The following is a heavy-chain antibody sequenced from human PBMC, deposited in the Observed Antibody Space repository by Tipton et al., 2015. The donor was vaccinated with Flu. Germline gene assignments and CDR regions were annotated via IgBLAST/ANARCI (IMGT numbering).Heavy chain of an antibody. J-gene: IGHJ4*02. D-gene: IGHD6-13*01. CDR2: IKQDASEK. CDR3: ARAIAAAGGY. V-gene: IGHV3-7*04. Sequence: SLRLSCAASGFRFNTFWMNWVRQAPGKGLEWVAIIKQDASEKLYVDSVEGRFTISRDNAKNSLSLQMDSLRGDDTAVYYCARAIAAAGGYWGQGTLVTVSS. CDR1: GFRFNTFW.